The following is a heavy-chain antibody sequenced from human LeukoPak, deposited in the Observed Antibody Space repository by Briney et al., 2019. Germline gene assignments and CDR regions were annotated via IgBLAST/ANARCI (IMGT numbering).Heavy chain of an antibody. CDR3: DRADLGGHSSSWGSIDY. V-gene: IGHV3-48*02. CDR2: ISSTSSTI. CDR1: GFAFSDYS. D-gene: IGHD6-13*01. Sequence: GGSLRLSCAASGFAFSDYSMNWVRQAPGKGLEWVSYISSTSSTIYYADSVKGRFTISRDNAKNTLYLQMNSLRDEDKAVKYCDRADLGGHSSSWGSIDYWGQGTLVTVSA. J-gene: IGHJ4*02.